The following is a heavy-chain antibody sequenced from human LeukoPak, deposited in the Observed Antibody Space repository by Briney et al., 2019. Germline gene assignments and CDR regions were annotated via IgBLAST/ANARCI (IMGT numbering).Heavy chain of an antibody. CDR1: GGTFTSYA. D-gene: IGHD3-9*01. J-gene: IGHJ5*02. CDR2: IIPIFGIA. V-gene: IGHV1-69*04. CDR3: ARYKIEFDWLAAFDP. Sequence: SVTVSCKASGGTFTSYAISWVRQAPGQGLEWMGRIIPIFGIANYAQKFQGRVTITADKSTSTAYMELSSLRSEDTAVYYCARYKIEFDWLAAFDPWGQGTLVTVSS.